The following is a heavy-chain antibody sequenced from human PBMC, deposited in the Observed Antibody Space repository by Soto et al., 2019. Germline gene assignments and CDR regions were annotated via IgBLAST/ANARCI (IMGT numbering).Heavy chain of an antibody. Sequence: EVQLVESGGGLVQPGRSLRLSCAASGFTFDDYAMHWVRQAPGKGLEWVSGINWNSGTIGYADSVRGRFTISRDNAKNSLYLQMNTLRVEDTALYFCTKDYYDSRVGGLFESWGQGTLVTVSS. J-gene: IGHJ4*02. V-gene: IGHV3-9*01. CDR2: INWNSGTI. D-gene: IGHD3-22*01. CDR3: TKDYYDSRVGGLFES. CDR1: GFTFDDYA.